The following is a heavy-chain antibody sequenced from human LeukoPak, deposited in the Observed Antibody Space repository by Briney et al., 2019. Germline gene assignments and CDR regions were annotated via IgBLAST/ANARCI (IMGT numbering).Heavy chain of an antibody. J-gene: IGHJ4*02. V-gene: IGHV3-21*01. CDR2: ISSGTSYI. Sequence: GGSLRLSCAASGFTFSSYSMNWARQAPGKGLEWVSSISSGTSYIYRADSVKGRFTISRDNAKDSLYLQMNSLRAEDTAVYYCARDGGIHLSYFDYWGQGTLVTVSS. D-gene: IGHD5-18*01. CDR3: ARDGGIHLSYFDY. CDR1: GFTFSSYS.